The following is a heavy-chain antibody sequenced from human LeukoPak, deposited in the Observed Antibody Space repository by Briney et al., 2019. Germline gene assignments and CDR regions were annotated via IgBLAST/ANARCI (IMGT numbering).Heavy chain of an antibody. CDR2: TYYRSKWYY. V-gene: IGHV6-1*01. CDR1: GDSVSSINGA. Sequence: SQTLSLTFAISGDSVSSINGAWNWVRQSPSRGLEWLCRTYYRSKWYYDYASSIQGRISINPDASKNQFSLLLHSVTPEDTAVYYCARDVATSGWYTFDYWGQGSLVTVSS. CDR3: ARDVATSGWYTFDY. D-gene: IGHD6-19*01. J-gene: IGHJ4*02.